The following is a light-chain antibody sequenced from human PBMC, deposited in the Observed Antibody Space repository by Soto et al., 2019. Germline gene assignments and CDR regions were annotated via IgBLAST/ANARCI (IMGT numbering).Light chain of an antibody. Sequence: ITLTQFVGAQTAYGGVRVTITCRASQSVNRWLAWYQQKPGKAPKLLIYEASTLESGVPSRFSGSGSGTEFTLAISSLQPDEFAIYYCQHYNSYSEAFGQGSKVDI. J-gene: IGKJ1*01. CDR2: EAS. CDR1: QSVNRW. V-gene: IGKV1-5*03. CDR3: QHYNSYSEA.